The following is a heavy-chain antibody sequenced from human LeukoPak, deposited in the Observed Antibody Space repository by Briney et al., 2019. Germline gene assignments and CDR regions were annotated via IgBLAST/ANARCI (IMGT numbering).Heavy chain of an antibody. CDR3: ARVLQNYYHLDV. CDR2: IYDTGSA. D-gene: IGHD3-3*01. Sequence: PSETLSLTCTVSGVSINSHYWSWIRQPPGKGLEWIGFIYDTGSANYKSSLESRVTMTLVTSKNQFSLKLNSVTAADTAVYYCARVLQNYYHLDVWGKGTTVTVSS. J-gene: IGHJ6*03. V-gene: IGHV4-59*11. CDR1: GVSINSHY.